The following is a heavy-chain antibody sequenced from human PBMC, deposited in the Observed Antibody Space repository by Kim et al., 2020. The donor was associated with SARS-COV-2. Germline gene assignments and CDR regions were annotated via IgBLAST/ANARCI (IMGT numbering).Heavy chain of an antibody. Sequence: GGSLRLSCAASGFTFSSYSMNWVRQAPGKGLEWVSSISSSSSYIYYADSVKGRFTISRDNAKNSLYLQMNSLRAEDTAVYYCARVKEREMNAFDIWGQGTMVTVSS. D-gene: IGHD1-26*01. V-gene: IGHV3-21*01. J-gene: IGHJ3*02. CDR2: ISSSSSYI. CDR3: ARVKEREMNAFDI. CDR1: GFTFSSYS.